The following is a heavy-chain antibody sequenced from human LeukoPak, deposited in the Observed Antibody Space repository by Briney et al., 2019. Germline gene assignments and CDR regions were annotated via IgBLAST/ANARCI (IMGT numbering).Heavy chain of an antibody. V-gene: IGHV4-59*01. CDR2: VAYSGST. CDR3: ARTVSGYYFNA. D-gene: IGHD5-12*01. J-gene: IGHJ5*02. CDR1: GGSTNSYY. Sequence: SETLSLTCTVSGGSTNSYYWSWIRQSPGEGLEWIGYVAYSGSTNYNPSHKSRVTISLDTSKNQFSLKLSSVTAADTAVYYCARTVSGYYFNAWGPGTLVTVSS.